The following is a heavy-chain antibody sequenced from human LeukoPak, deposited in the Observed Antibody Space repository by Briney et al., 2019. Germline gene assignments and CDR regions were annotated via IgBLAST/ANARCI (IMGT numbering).Heavy chain of an antibody. J-gene: IGHJ4*02. CDR2: IYRGDST. V-gene: IGHV3-66*01. CDR3: ARDEGGYCSGGSCYPRWLD. Sequence: GGSLRLSCAASGFSVSSNYMSWVRQAPGKGLEWVSVIYRGDSTYYADSVKGRFAISRDNTNNALILQMNSLRVEDTAMYYCARDEGGYCSGGSCYPRWLDWGQGTLVTVSS. D-gene: IGHD2-15*01. CDR1: GFSVSSNY.